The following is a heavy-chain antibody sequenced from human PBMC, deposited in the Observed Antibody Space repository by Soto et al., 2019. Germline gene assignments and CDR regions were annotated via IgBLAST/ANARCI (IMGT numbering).Heavy chain of an antibody. CDR3: ARPTSDYDSSGYYYFDY. CDR1: GGSISSSSYY. D-gene: IGHD3-22*01. Sequence: SETLSLTCTVSGGSISSSSYYWGWIRQPPGKGLEWIGSFYYSGSTYYNPSLKSRVTISVNTSKTQFSLKLSSVNAADTAVYYCARPTSDYDSSGYYYFDYWGQGTLVTVSS. J-gene: IGHJ4*02. CDR2: FYYSGST. V-gene: IGHV4-39*07.